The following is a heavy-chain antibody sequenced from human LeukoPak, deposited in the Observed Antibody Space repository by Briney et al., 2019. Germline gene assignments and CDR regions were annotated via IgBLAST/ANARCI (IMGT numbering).Heavy chain of an antibody. Sequence: SETLSLTCTVSGYSISTSYYWGWIRQPPGKGLEWIGSIYHSGNTYYNPSLKSRVTISVDTSKNQFSLKLSSVTAADTAVYCARTTMVRGTYYMDVWGKGTTVTISS. CDR2: IYHSGNT. D-gene: IGHD3-10*01. J-gene: IGHJ6*03. CDR1: GYSISTSYY. CDR3: ARTTMVRGTYYMDV. V-gene: IGHV4-38-2*02.